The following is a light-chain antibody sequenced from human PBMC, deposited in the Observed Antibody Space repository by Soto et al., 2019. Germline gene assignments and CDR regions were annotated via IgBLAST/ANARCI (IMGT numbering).Light chain of an antibody. J-gene: IGLJ2*01. CDR1: SSNIGAGYD. CDR2: GNS. V-gene: IGLV1-40*01. CDR3: QSYDSSLSGSV. Sequence: QPVLTQPPSVSGAPGQRVTISCTGSSSNIGAGYDVHWYQQLPGTAPKLLIYGNSNRPSGVPDRFSGSKSGTSASLAITGLQAEDEADYYCQSYDSSLSGSVFGGGIKVTVL.